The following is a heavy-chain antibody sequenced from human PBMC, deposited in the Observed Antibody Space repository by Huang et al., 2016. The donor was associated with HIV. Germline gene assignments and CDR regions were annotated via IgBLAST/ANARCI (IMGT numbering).Heavy chain of an antibody. CDR3: ARDPKYHRIGYYRQRRGIDI. CDR1: GYTFTSYG. Sequence: QIQLMQSGPELKQPGASVKVSCQASGYTFTSYGITWVRQAPGQGPEWMGWISAASGDTEYAQKFQGRVTLTTDTSTNRAYMELRSLRSDDTAKYYCARDPKYHRIGYYRQRRGIDIWGQGTMVIVSS. CDR2: ISAASGDT. D-gene: IGHD3-22*01. V-gene: IGHV1-18*01. J-gene: IGHJ3*02.